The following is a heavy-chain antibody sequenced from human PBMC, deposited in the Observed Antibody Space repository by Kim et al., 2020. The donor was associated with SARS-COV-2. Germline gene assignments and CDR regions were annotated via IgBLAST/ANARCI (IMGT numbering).Heavy chain of an antibody. CDR3: ARDRVLLWFGELFSAFDI. CDR1: GGSISSSSYY. CDR2: IYYSGST. Sequence: SETLSLTCTVSGGSISSSSYYWGWIRQPPGKGLEWIGSIYYSGSTYYNPSLKSRVTISVDTSKNQFSLKLSSVTAADTAVYYCARDRVLLWFGELFSAFDIWGQGTMVTVSS. D-gene: IGHD3-10*01. V-gene: IGHV4-39*02. J-gene: IGHJ3*02.